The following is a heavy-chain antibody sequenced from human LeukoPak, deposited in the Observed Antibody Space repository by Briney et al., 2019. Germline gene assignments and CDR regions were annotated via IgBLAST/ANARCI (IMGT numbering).Heavy chain of an antibody. CDR3: ARGWRSGAFYI. D-gene: IGHD2-21*01. V-gene: IGHV1-2*02. Sequence: GGSVNVSCMASGYTFTAYMPWVRQAPGQGLAWMGWSTPSSGATNYAQNFQSRVTMTWDTSISTAYIELSRLTSDDTAVYYCARGWRSGAFYIWGQGTMVTVSS. CDR1: GYTFTAY. J-gene: IGHJ3*02. CDR2: STPSSGAT.